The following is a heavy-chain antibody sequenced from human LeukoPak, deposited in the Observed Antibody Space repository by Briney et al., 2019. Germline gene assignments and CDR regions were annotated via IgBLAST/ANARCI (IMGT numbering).Heavy chain of an antibody. CDR3: AREGSYNWHDTGGNWFDP. Sequence: ASVKVSCKASGYTFTGYYMHWVRQAPGQGLEWMGWINPNSGGTNYAQKFQGRVTMTGDTSISTAYMELSRLRSDDTAVYYCAREGSYNWHDTGGNWFDPWGQGTLVTVSS. D-gene: IGHD1-20*01. V-gene: IGHV1-2*02. J-gene: IGHJ5*02. CDR1: GYTFTGYY. CDR2: INPNSGGT.